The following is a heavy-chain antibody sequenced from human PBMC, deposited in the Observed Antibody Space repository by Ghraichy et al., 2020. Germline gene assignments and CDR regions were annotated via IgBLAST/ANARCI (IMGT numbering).Heavy chain of an antibody. V-gene: IGHV3-23*01. Sequence: GGSLRLSCAASGFTFSNYAMNWVRQAPGKGLEWVSSISGSSVSLFYADSVKGRLTISRDNSKNMVYLQMSSLRAEDTAVYYCTKDLVGMRYGMDVWGQGTTVTVSS. CDR1: GFTFSNYA. CDR3: TKDLVGMRYGMDV. D-gene: IGHD2-8*01. CDR2: ISGSSVSL. J-gene: IGHJ6*02.